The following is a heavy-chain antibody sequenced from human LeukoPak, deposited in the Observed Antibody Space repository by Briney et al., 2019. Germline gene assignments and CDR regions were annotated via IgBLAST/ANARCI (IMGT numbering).Heavy chain of an antibody. CDR1: GYTFTIYD. Sequence: ASVKVSFKASGYTFTIYDINWVRQATGQGLEWMGWMNPNSGNTGYAQKFQGRVTMTRNTSISTAYMELSSLRSEDTAVYYCARGGKFYYDSSGYSWGFDYWSQGTLVTVSS. V-gene: IGHV1-8*01. D-gene: IGHD3-22*01. CDR2: MNPNSGNT. CDR3: ARGGKFYYDSSGYSWGFDY. J-gene: IGHJ4*02.